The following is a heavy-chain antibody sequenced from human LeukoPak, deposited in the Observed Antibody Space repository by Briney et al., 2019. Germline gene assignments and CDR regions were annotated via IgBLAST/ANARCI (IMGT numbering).Heavy chain of an antibody. Sequence: ASVKVSCKASGYTFTSYYMHWVRQAPGQGLEWMGIINPSGGSTSYAQKFQGRVTMTRDTSTSTVYMELSSLRSEDTAVYYCARGYGDILTGTLREIDYWGQGTLVTVSS. CDR2: INPSGGST. CDR3: ARGYGDILTGTLREIDY. J-gene: IGHJ4*02. D-gene: IGHD3-9*01. CDR1: GYTFTSYY. V-gene: IGHV1-46*01.